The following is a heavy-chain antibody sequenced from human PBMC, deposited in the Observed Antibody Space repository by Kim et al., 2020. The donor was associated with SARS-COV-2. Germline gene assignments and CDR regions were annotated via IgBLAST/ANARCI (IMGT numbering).Heavy chain of an antibody. J-gene: IGHJ6*02. CDR1: GFTFSSYA. CDR2: ISYDGSNK. V-gene: IGHV3-30*04. CDR3: AREPLSAQGDYYGMDV. Sequence: GGSLRLSCAASGFTFSSYAMHWVRQAPGKGLEWVAVISYDGSNKYYADSVKGRFTISRDNSKNTLYLQMNSLRAEDTAVYYCAREPLSAQGDYYGMDVWGQGTTVTVSS.